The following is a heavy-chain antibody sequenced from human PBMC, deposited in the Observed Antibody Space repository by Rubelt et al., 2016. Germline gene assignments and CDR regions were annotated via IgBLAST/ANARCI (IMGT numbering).Heavy chain of an antibody. Sequence: PGGSLRLSCAASGFIFTNYAMSWVRQAPGKGLEWVANIKQDGSDKYYVDSVKGRFTISRDNAKNSVYLQMNSLRAEDTAVYYCARGYLSNSFDYWGQGTLVTVSS. J-gene: IGHJ4*02. V-gene: IGHV3-7*04. CDR3: ARGYLSNSFDY. CDR2: IKQDGSDK. D-gene: IGHD4-11*01. CDR1: GFIFTNYA.